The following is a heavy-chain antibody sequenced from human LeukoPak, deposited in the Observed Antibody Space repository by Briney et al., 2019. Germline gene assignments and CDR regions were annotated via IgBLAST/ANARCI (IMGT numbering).Heavy chain of an antibody. CDR2: ISGSSGST. Sequence: GGSLRLSCAVSGFTSSSSAMSWVRQAPGKGLEWVSGISGSSGSTNYADSVKGRFTISRDKSKNTLHLQMNSLRAEDTAVYYCAKSYYYDSSGQYYFDHWGQGTLVTVSS. D-gene: IGHD3-22*01. V-gene: IGHV3-23*01. CDR1: GFTSSSSA. J-gene: IGHJ4*02. CDR3: AKSYYYDSSGQYYFDH.